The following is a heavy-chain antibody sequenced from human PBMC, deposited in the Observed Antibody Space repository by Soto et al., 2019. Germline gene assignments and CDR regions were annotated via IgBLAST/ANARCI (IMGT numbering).Heavy chain of an antibody. CDR1: GGAFSGYC. Sequence: SETLSLTCAVGGGAFSGYCGGGIRPLPGKWREWIGEINQSGSTHYNPPLKSRVTISVDTSKNQFSLKLSSVTAADTAVYYCARVGVARKKKRVYGMDVWGQGTTVT. D-gene: IGHD3-3*01. CDR3: ARVGVARKKKRVYGMDV. CDR2: INQSGST. V-gene: IGHV4-34*01. J-gene: IGHJ6*02.